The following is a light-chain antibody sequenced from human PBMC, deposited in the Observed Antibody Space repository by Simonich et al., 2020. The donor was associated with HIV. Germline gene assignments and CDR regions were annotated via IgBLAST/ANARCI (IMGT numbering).Light chain of an antibody. Sequence: EIVMTQSPATLSVSPVERATLSCRAIQSVSSNLAWYQQNPGQAPRLLIYFASSRATGIPARFSGSGFGTEFTLTISSMQSEDFALYYCQQYNNWPSPFTFGPGTKVDIK. J-gene: IGKJ3*01. CDR2: FAS. CDR3: QQYNNWPSPFT. V-gene: IGKV3-15*01. CDR1: QSVSSN.